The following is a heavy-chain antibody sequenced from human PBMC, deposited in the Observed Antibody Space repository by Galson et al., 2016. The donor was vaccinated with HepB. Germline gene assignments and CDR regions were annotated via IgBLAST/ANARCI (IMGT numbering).Heavy chain of an antibody. D-gene: IGHD6-19*01. V-gene: IGHV3-7*03. CDR2: IKQDGSET. Sequence: SLRLSCAGSGFVFSNYWMIWVRQAPGKGLEWVANIKQDGSETHYVDSVKGRFIISRDNAKNLMYLQMNSLRAEDTAVYYCARPYTPTGWSSDYWGQGTLVTVSS. CDR3: ARPYTPTGWSSDY. J-gene: IGHJ4*02. CDR1: GFVFSNYW.